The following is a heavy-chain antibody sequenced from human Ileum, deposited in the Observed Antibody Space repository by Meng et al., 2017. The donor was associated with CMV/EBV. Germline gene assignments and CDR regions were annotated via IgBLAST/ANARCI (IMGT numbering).Heavy chain of an antibody. CDR2: INYRGTT. CDR3: ARAISGHYYVP. J-gene: IGHJ1*01. D-gene: IGHD3-22*01. V-gene: IGHV4-30-4*08. Sequence: VELRDSGPGLVNTSKTLSLPCTGSGGSISSGDYFWSWIREPPGKGLEWIGYINYRGTTYYNPSLKSRLTISVDTSNNQFSLILSSVTAADTALYYCARAISGHYYVPWGQGTLVTVSS. CDR1: GGSISSGDYF.